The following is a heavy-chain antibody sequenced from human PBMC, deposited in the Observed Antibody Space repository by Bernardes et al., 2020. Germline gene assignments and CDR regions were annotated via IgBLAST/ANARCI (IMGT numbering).Heavy chain of an antibody. CDR1: GGSISSSSYY. J-gene: IGHJ4*02. D-gene: IGHD3-9*01. CDR3: AIFLYDILTGYYFDY. Sequence: SETLSLTCTVSGGSISSSSYYWGWLRQPPGKGLEWIGSIYYSGSTYYNPSLKSRVTISVDTSKNQFSLKLSSVTAADTAVYYCAIFLYDILTGYYFDYWGQGTLVTVSS. CDR2: IYYSGST. V-gene: IGHV4-39*01.